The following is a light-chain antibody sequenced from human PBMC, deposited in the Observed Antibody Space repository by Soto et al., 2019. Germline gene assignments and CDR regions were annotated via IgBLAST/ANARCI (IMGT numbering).Light chain of an antibody. Sequence: EIVLTQSPATLSLSPGKKATKYSRASQSVSSSLGWYQQILGQAPRLLIYDASNRATGISARFSGSGSGTDFTLTISSLEPEDFAVYYCQQRSNWPRTFGQGTKVDIK. V-gene: IGKV3-11*01. CDR1: QSVSSS. CDR2: DAS. CDR3: QQRSNWPRT. J-gene: IGKJ2*01.